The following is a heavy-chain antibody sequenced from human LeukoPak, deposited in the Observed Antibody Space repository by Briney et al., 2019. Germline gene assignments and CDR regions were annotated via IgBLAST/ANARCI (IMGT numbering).Heavy chain of an antibody. V-gene: IGHV3-23*01. J-gene: IGHJ4*02. CDR2: ISGSGGAT. CDR3: AEDCSF. D-gene: IGHD2-15*01. CDR1: GFTFSNYA. Sequence: PGGSLRLSCVGSGFTFSNYAMSWVRQAPGKGLGWVSAISGSGGATYYADSVKGRFTISRDNSRNTLYLQMNSLRAEDTAVYYCAEDCSFWGQGTLVTVSS.